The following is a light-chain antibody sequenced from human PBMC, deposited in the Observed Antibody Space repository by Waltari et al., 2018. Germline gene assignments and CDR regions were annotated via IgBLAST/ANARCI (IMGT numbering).Light chain of an antibody. V-gene: IGLV3-19*01. Sequence: SSELTQDPAVSVALGQTVRSTCQGASLRTSYARWYQQKSGQAPILVLFGKNKRPSGIPDRFSGYNSESTTSLTITGAQAEDEADYYCSSRDSSASHVLFAGGTKVTVL. J-gene: IGLJ2*01. CDR3: SSRDSSASHVL. CDR2: GKN. CDR1: SLRTSY.